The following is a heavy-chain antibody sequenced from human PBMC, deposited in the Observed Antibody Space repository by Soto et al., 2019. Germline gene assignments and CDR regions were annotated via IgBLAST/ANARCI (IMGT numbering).Heavy chain of an antibody. V-gene: IGHV3-66*01. CDR3: AREDGYRGGDSFDI. CDR2: IYSGGST. D-gene: IGHD5-12*01. Sequence: EVQLVASGGGLVQPGGSLRLSCAASGFTVSSTYMSWVRQAPGQGLEWVAVIYSGGSTYYADSVKGGLTICRDNAKNTLYLQINSRRAEDTAVYYCAREDGYRGGDSFDIWGQGTMVTVSA. J-gene: IGHJ3*02. CDR1: GFTVSSTY.